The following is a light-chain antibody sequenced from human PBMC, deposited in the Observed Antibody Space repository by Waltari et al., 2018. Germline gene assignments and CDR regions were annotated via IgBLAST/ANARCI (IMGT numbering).Light chain of an antibody. Sequence: QSALTQPASVSGSPGQTIPISCTGTRRDLGSDSYVSWYQQPPGKAPQRIIYGVSSRPSGVSNRFSGSKSGNTASLSISGLQAEDEADYYCSSCTTSTTLVVFGGGTKVTVL. CDR1: RRDLGSDSY. V-gene: IGLV2-14*03. J-gene: IGLJ2*01. CDR2: GVS. CDR3: SSCTTSTTLVV.